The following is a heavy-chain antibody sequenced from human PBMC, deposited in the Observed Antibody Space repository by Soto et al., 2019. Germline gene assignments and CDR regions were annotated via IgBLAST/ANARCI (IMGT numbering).Heavy chain of an antibody. CDR3: ARDRIPAGMDA. CDR1: GFTVSSNY. V-gene: IGHV3-66*01. CDR2: IYSGGST. J-gene: IGHJ6*02. Sequence: EVQLVESGGGLVQPGGSLRLSCAASGFTVSSNYMSWVRQAPGKGLEWVSVIYSGGSTYYADSVKGRFTISRDNSKNTLYLKMTSLKPEATAVYYCARDRIPAGMDAGAQGTTVTVSS.